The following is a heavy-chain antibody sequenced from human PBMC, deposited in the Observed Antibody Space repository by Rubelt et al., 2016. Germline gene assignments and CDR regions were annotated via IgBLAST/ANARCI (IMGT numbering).Heavy chain of an antibody. D-gene: IGHD3-16*01. CDR2: ISSSSTI. CDR3: ASFGYVFRT. V-gene: IGHV3-48*01. Sequence: SYSMNWVRQAPGKGLEWVSYISSSSTIYYADSVKGRFTISRDNAKNSLYLQMNSLRAEDTAVYYCASFGYVFRTWGQGTLVTVSS. CDR1: SYS. J-gene: IGHJ5*02.